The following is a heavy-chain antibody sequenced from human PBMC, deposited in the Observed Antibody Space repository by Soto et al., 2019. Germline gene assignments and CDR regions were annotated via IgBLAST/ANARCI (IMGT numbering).Heavy chain of an antibody. CDR1: GDSLSSYA. D-gene: IGHD3-16*01. CDR3: AKAGDPGNMITFGGVEVPNIDH. Sequence: PGGSLRICCAACGDSLSSYAMAGVRQAPGRGLQWVSAISGSGSPTYYADSVKGRFSISRDNSKNTLYLQMNGLRAEDTAVYYCAKAGDPGNMITFGGVEVPNIDHWGQGTLVTVSS. CDR2: ISGSGSPT. J-gene: IGHJ4*02. V-gene: IGHV3-23*01.